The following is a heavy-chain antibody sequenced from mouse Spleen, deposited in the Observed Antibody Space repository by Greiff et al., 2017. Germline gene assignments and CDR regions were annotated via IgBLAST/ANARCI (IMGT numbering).Heavy chain of an antibody. CDR2: IDPSDSDT. D-gene: IGHD2-1*01. Sequence: VQLQQPGAELVRPGSSVKLSCKASGYTFTSYWMNWVKQRPIQGLEWIGKIDPSDSDTHYNQKFKDKATLTVDKSSSTAYMQLSSLTSEDSAVYYCAGYGNYGYFDVWGAGTTVTVSS. J-gene: IGHJ1*01. V-gene: IGHV1-52*01. CDR1: GYTFTSYW. CDR3: AGYGNYGYFDV.